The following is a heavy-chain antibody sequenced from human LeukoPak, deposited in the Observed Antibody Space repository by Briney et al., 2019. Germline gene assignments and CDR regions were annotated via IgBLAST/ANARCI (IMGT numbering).Heavy chain of an antibody. J-gene: IGHJ5*02. Sequence: SSETLSLTCTVSGGSISSSSYYWGWIRQPPGKGLEWIGSIYYSGSTYYNPPLKSRVTISVDTSKNQFSLKLSSVTAADTAVYYCARAKQQLGWYKRWFDPWGQGTLVTVSS. CDR3: ARAKQQLGWYKRWFDP. CDR2: IYYSGST. V-gene: IGHV4-39*07. CDR1: GGSISSSSYY. D-gene: IGHD6-13*01.